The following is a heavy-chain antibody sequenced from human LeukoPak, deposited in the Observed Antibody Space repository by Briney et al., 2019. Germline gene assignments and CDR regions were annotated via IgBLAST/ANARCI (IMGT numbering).Heavy chain of an antibody. CDR3: ARGTTSFNWFDP. Sequence: SETLSLTCAVHGGSFSGYYWSRIRQPPGKGLEWIGEINHSGSTNYNPSLKSRVTISVDTSKNQFSLKLSSVTAADAAVYYCARGTTSFNWFDPWGQGTLVTVSS. D-gene: IGHD2-2*01. V-gene: IGHV4-34*01. J-gene: IGHJ5*02. CDR1: GGSFSGYY. CDR2: INHSGST.